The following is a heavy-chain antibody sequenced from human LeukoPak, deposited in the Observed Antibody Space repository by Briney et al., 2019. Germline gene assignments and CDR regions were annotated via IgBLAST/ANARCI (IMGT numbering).Heavy chain of an antibody. CDR1: GFTFSSYA. V-gene: IGHV3-23*01. CDR2: ISGSGGST. CDR3: AKDFGQLVLAFDI. J-gene: IGHJ3*02. D-gene: IGHD6-13*01. Sequence: GGSLRLSCAASGFTFSSYAMSWVRQAPGKGLEWVSAISGSGGSTYYADSVKGRFTISRDNSKNTLYLQMNGLRAEDTAVYYCAKDFGQLVLAFDIWGQGTMVTVSS.